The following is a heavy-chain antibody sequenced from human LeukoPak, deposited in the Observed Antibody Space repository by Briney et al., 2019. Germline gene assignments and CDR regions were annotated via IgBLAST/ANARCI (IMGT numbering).Heavy chain of an antibody. CDR3: ARTLPLLVGATRDAFDI. CDR2: IYPGDSDT. V-gene: IGHV5-51*01. Sequence: GGSLKISCKGSGSSFTSYWIGWVRQLPGKGLEWMGIIYPGDSDTRYSPSFQGQVTISADKSISTAYLQWSSLKASDTAMYYCARTLPLLVGATRDAFDIWGQGTMVTVSS. J-gene: IGHJ3*02. D-gene: IGHD1-26*01. CDR1: GSSFTSYW.